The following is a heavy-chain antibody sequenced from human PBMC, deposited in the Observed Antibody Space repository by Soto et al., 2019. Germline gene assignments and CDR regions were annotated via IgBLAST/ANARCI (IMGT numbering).Heavy chain of an antibody. CDR2: IWYDGSNK. V-gene: IGHV3-33*01. J-gene: IGHJ4*02. CDR1: GFTFSSYG. D-gene: IGHD2-2*02. CDR3: ARGAGYCSSTSCYTGDY. Sequence: GGSLRLSCAASGFTFSSYGMHWVRQAPGKGLEWVAVIWYDGSNKYYADSVKGRFTTSRDNSKNTLYLQMNSLRAEDTAVYYCARGAGYCSSTSCYTGDYWGQGTLVTVSS.